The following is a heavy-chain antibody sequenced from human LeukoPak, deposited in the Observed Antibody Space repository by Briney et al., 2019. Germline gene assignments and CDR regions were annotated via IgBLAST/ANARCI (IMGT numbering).Heavy chain of an antibody. D-gene: IGHD3-9*01. CDR3: AKGPITIFPVYYYYMDV. J-gene: IGHJ6*03. V-gene: IGHV4-59*12. CDR2: IYYSGST. CDR1: GGSISSYY. Sequence: SETLSLTCTVSGGSISSYYWSWIRQPPGKGLEWIGYIYYSGSTNYNPSLKSRVTISVDTSKNQFSLKLSSVTAADTAVYYCAKGPITIFPVYYYYMDVWGKGTTVTISS.